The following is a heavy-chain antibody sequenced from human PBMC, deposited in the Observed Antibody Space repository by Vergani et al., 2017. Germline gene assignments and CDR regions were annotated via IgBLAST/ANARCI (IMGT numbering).Heavy chain of an antibody. J-gene: IGHJ4*02. D-gene: IGHD3-3*01. CDR3: ARVIDFWSCRDE. CDR1: GYPFTGFY. V-gene: IGHV1-2*02. Sequence: QVQLVQSGAEVKKPGASVKVSCKASGYPFTGFYMPWVRQAPGQGLEWMGWINPNSGGTNYAQKFQGRVTMTRDTSISTAYMELSRLRSDETAVYYCARVIDFWSCRDEWGQGSLVTVSS. CDR2: INPNSGGT.